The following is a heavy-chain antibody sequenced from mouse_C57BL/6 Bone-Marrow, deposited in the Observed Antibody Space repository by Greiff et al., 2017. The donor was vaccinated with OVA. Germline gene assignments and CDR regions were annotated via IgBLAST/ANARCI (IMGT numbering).Heavy chain of an antibody. J-gene: IGHJ4*01. V-gene: IGHV7-3*01. D-gene: IGHD1-1*01. CDR3: ARLDYYGSSPYYYAMDY. CDR2: IRNKANGYTT. CDR1: GFTFTDYY. Sequence: EVKVVESGGGLVQPGGSLSLSCAASGFTFTDYYMSWVRQPPGKALEWLGFIRNKANGYTTEYSASVKGRFTISRDNSQSILYLQMNALRAEDSATYYCARLDYYGSSPYYYAMDYWGQGTSVTVSS.